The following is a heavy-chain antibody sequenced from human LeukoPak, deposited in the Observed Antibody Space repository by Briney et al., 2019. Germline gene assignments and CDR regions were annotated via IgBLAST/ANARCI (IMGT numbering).Heavy chain of an antibody. Sequence: PGGSLRLSCAASGFTFDDYAMHWVRQAPGKGLEWVSGISWNSGSIGYADSVKGRFTISRDNAKNSLYLQMNSLRAEDTALYYCAKDIFPTYYDFWSGSRYNWFDPWGQGTLVTVSS. D-gene: IGHD3-3*01. J-gene: IGHJ5*02. V-gene: IGHV3-9*01. CDR3: AKDIFPTYYDFWSGSRYNWFDP. CDR2: ISWNSGSI. CDR1: GFTFDDYA.